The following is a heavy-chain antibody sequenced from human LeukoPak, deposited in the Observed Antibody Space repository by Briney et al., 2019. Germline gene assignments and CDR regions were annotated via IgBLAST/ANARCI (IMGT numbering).Heavy chain of an antibody. J-gene: IGHJ6*03. V-gene: IGHV4-39*01. CDR2: IYYTGTT. CDR1: GGSISSSGYY. CDR3: ARVNSYYYYMDV. Sequence: PSETLSLTCTVSGGSISSSGYYWGWIRQPPGKGLEWIGRIYYTGTTYYNPSLKSRVTISVDTSKNQFSLKLKSVTTADTAVYYCARVNSYYYYMDVWGKGTTVTVSS.